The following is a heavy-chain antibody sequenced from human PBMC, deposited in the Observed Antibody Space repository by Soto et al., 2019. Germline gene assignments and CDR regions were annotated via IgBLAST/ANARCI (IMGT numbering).Heavy chain of an antibody. Sequence: PSETLSLTCTVSGGSISSYYWSWIRQPPGKGLEWIGYIYYSGSTNYNPSLKSRVTISVDTSKNQFSLKLSSVTAADTAVYYCARGLAQDSSSWYGALNYYFDYWGQGTLVTVSS. CDR2: IYYSGST. CDR1: GGSISSYY. J-gene: IGHJ4*02. D-gene: IGHD6-13*01. V-gene: IGHV4-59*01. CDR3: ARGLAQDSSSWYGALNYYFDY.